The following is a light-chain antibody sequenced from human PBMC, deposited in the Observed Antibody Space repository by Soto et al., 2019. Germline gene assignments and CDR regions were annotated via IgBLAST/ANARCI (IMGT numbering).Light chain of an antibody. CDR2: GAS. Sequence: DIVMTQSPATLSVSPGERATLSCRSSQSVSSNLAWYQQKPGQAPRLLIYGASTRATGIPARFSGGGSGTEFTLTISSLQSEDFAVYYCQQYNSWPPITSGQGTRLEIK. CDR3: QQYNSWPPIT. CDR1: QSVSSN. V-gene: IGKV3-15*01. J-gene: IGKJ5*01.